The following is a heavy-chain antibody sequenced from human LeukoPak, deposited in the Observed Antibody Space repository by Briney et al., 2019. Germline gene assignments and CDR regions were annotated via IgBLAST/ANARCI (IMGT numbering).Heavy chain of an antibody. CDR2: ICAYNGNT. CDR3: ARDEPYSSGWFEVDY. D-gene: IGHD6-19*01. CDR1: GYTFTSYG. J-gene: IGHJ4*02. Sequence: ASVKVSCKASGYTFTSYGISWVRQAPGQGLEWMGWICAYNGNTNYAQKLQGRVTMTTDTSTSTAYMELRSLRSDDTAVYYCARDEPYSSGWFEVDYWGQGTLVTVSS. V-gene: IGHV1-18*01.